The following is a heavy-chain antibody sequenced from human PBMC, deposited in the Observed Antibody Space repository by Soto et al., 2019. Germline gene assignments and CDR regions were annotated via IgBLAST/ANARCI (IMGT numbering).Heavy chain of an antibody. V-gene: IGHV4-4*07. J-gene: IGHJ6*02. D-gene: IGHD5-12*01. Sequence: SETLSLTCTVSGGSISSCYWSWIRQPAGKGLEWIWRIYTSGSTNYNPSLKSRVTMSVDTSKKQFSLKLSSVTAADTAVYYCARGGYSGYHLGMHXWGQGTTVTVS. CDR1: GGSISSCY. CDR2: IYTSGST. CDR3: ARGGYSGYHLGMHX.